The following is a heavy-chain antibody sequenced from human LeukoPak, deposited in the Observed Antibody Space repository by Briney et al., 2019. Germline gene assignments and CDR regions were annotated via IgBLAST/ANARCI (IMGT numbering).Heavy chain of an antibody. J-gene: IGHJ5*02. V-gene: IGHV4-34*01. Sequence: SETLSLTCAVYGGSFSGYYWSWIRQPPGKGLDWIGEINHSGSTNYNPSLKSRVTISVDTSKNQFSLKLSSVTAADTAVYYCAGIATGFNWFDPWGQGTLVTVSS. CDR1: GGSFSGYY. CDR2: INHSGST. D-gene: IGHD6-13*01. CDR3: AGIATGFNWFDP.